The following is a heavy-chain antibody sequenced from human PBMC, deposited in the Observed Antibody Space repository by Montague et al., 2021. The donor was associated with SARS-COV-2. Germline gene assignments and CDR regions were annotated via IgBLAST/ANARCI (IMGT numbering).Heavy chain of an antibody. CDR2: IYTSGTT. V-gene: IGHV4-61*02. CDR3: ARGGGSGGQRANHFDY. J-gene: IGHJ4*02. D-gene: IGHD2-15*01. Sequence: TLSLPCTVSGGSISSGTYYWSWIRQPAGKGLEWIGRIYTSGTTNYSPSLKSRITISVDTSKNQFSLKLSSVTAADTAVYYCARGGGSGGQRANHFDYWGQGTLVTVSS. CDR1: GGSISSGTYY.